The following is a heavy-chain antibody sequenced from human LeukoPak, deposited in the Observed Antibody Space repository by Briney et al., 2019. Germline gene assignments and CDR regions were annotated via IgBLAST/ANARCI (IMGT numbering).Heavy chain of an antibody. CDR1: GGSISSSSYY. J-gene: IGHJ3*02. CDR3: ARGRLGIDAFDI. Sequence: PSETLSLTCTVSGGSISSSSYYWSWIRQPPGKGLEWIGYIYYSGSTNYNPSLKSRVTISVDTSKNQFSLKLSSVTAADTAVYYCARGRLGIDAFDIWGQGTMVTVSS. CDR2: IYYSGST. V-gene: IGHV4-61*01. D-gene: IGHD7-27*01.